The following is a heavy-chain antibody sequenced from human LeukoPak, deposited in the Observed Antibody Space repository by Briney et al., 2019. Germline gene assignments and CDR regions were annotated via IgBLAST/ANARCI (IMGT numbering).Heavy chain of an antibody. J-gene: IGHJ4*02. D-gene: IGHD3-10*01. V-gene: IGHV4-4*09. CDR1: VGSISRHY. Sequence: SETLSLTCTVSVGSISRHYWSWIRQAPGKGLECLGYSYISGATNYNPSLRSRVTLSLDPSRNQFSLRLTSVTAADTAVYYCARTARVFDSWGPGSLVTVSS. CDR2: SYISGAT. CDR3: ARTARVFDS.